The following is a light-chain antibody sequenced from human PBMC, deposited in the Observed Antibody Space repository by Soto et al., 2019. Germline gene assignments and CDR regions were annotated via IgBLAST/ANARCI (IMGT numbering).Light chain of an antibody. V-gene: IGKV3-20*01. CDR1: QSVSSSY. J-gene: IGKJ2*02. CDR2: GAS. CDR3: QQYGSSPSCT. Sequence: EIVLTQSPGTLSLSPGERATLSCRASQSVSSSYLAWYQQKPGQAPRLLIYGASSRATGIPDRFSGSGSGKDFTLTISRLEPEDFAVYYCQQYGSSPSCTFGQGTKLEIK.